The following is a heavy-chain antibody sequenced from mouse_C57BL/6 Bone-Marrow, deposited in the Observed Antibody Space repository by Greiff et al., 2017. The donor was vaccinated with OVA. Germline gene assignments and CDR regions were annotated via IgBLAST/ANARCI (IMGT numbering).Heavy chain of an antibody. J-gene: IGHJ3*01. V-gene: IGHV1-59*01. CDR3: ASGDYDYPAWFAY. Sequence: QVQLQQPGAELVRPGTSVKLSCKASGYTFTSYWMHWVKQRPGQGLEWIGVIDPSDSYTNYNPKFKGKATLTVDTSSSTAYMQLSSLTSEDSAVYYCASGDYDYPAWFAYWGQGTLVTVSA. D-gene: IGHD2-4*01. CDR1: GYTFTSYW. CDR2: IDPSDSYT.